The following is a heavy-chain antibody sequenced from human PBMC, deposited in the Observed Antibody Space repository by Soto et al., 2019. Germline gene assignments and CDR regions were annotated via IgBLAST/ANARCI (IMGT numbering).Heavy chain of an antibody. Sequence: QVKLVESGGGVVQPGRSLRLSCAASGFTFSSYGMHWVRQAPGKGLEWVAVIKSDGSNKYYTDSVKGRFTISRDNSKNTLYLQLNNLRAEDTAVYDCAKPRSSLEWPRFDPWGQGTVVTVSS. CDR2: IKSDGSNK. CDR1: GFTFSSYG. D-gene: IGHD3-3*01. J-gene: IGHJ5*02. CDR3: AKPRSSLEWPRFDP. V-gene: IGHV3-30*18.